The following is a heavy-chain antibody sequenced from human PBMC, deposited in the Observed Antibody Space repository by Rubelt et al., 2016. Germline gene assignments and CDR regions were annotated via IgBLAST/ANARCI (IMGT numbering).Heavy chain of an antibody. D-gene: IGHD6-19*01. CDR2: INLSGGGT. CDR1: GFIFRTYA. CDR3: AKDVGTYEQWRVFDY. Sequence: EVQLLESGGGLVQPGGSLRLSCAASGFIFRTYAMSWVRQAPGKGLEWVSSINLSGGGTYYADSVEGRFTISRDNSKNTLFLQMNSLRAEDTAVYYCAKDVGTYEQWRVFDYWGQGTLVTVSS. V-gene: IGHV3-23*01. J-gene: IGHJ4*02.